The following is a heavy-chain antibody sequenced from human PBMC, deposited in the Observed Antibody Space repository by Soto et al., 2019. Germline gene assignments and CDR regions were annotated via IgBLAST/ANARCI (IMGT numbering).Heavy chain of an antibody. J-gene: IGHJ6*02. D-gene: IGHD3-3*01. CDR3: ARGNITIFGVVTKVYYYSGMDV. Sequence: SVKVSCKASGGTFSSYAISWVRQAPGQGLEWMGGIIPIFGTANYAQKFQGRVTITADESTSTAYMELSSLRSEDTAVYYCARGNITIFGVVTKVYYYSGMDVWGQGTTVTVSS. V-gene: IGHV1-69*13. CDR2: IIPIFGTA. CDR1: GGTFSSYA.